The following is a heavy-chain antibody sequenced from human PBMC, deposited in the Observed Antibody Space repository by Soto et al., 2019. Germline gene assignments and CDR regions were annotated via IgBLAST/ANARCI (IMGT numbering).Heavy chain of an antibody. CDR3: ARYSGYGGVDYYYGMDV. D-gene: IGHD5-12*01. V-gene: IGHV4-39*01. CDR1: GGSISSRLYY. Sequence: SETLSLTCTVFGGSISSRLYYWDWIRQPPGKGLEWIGSIHHSGSTYYSPSLKSRSTTSVDTSKNQFSLRLTSVTAADTAVYYCARYSGYGGVDYYYGMDVWGQGTTVTVSS. J-gene: IGHJ6*02. CDR2: IHHSGST.